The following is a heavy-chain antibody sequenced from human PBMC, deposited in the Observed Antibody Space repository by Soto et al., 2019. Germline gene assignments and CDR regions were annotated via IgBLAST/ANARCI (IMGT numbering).Heavy chain of an antibody. J-gene: IGHJ4*02. Sequence: EVQLVESGGGLVKPGGSLRLSCAASGFTFSNAWMSWVRQAPGKGLEWVGRIKSKTDGGTTDYAAPVKGRFTISRDDSKNTLYLQMNSPKTEDTAVYYCTTVVVTATPEAFDYWGQGTLVTVSS. CDR3: TTVVVTATPEAFDY. V-gene: IGHV3-15*01. CDR2: IKSKTDGGTT. CDR1: GFTFSNAW. D-gene: IGHD2-21*02.